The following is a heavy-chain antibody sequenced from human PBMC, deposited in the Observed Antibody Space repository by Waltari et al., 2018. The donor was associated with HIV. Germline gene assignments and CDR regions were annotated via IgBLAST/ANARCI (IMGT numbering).Heavy chain of an antibody. D-gene: IGHD1-26*01. Sequence: VQLQESGPGLVKSSETLSLTCSVSGGSMSGYYWAWIRQSPGKGLEYIGYVYYNRNTNYNPSLRGRVTISIDTYKNQFSLNLKSMTAADTAVYYCARGVRSGSSPGAPEFWGLGTQVTVSS. CDR2: VYYNRNT. CDR3: ARGVRSGSSPGAPEF. J-gene: IGHJ4*02. V-gene: IGHV4-59*13. CDR1: GGSMSGYY.